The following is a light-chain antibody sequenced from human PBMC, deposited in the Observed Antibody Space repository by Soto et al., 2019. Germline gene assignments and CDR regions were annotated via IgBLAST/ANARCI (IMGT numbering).Light chain of an antibody. J-gene: IGKJ1*01. CDR1: QGISNY. Sequence: DIQMTQSPSSLSASVGDRVTITCRASQGISNYLAWYQQKPGKVPKLLIYAASTLQSGVPSRFSGSGSGTDITLTSSSLPPDDVVTYYCQNYNSGPRTFGQGTKVEIK. CDR3: QNYNSGPRT. V-gene: IGKV1-27*01. CDR2: AAS.